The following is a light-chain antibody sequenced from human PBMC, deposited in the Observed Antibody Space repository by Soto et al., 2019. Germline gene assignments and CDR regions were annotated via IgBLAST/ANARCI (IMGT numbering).Light chain of an antibody. V-gene: IGKV1-39*01. CDR2: GAS. CDR3: QQTHAVPLT. J-gene: IGKJ5*01. CDR1: QPIADY. Sequence: EMTQSPNSLSASVGDRVTIACRAGQPIADYLNWYQQKPGEAPKVLIFGASSLRSGVPSRFSGSGYGTDFTLTINYLQPEDFATYYCQQTHAVPLTFCQRTLLEV.